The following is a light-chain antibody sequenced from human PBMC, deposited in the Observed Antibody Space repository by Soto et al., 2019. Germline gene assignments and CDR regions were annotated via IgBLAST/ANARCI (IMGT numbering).Light chain of an antibody. Sequence: EIILTQSPCSLSFSPLERSTLSCRASQSVSSSYLAWYQQKPGQAPRLLIYGASSRATGIPDRFSGSGSGTDFTLTISRLEPEDFAVYYCQQYVGSPLTFGGGTKV. CDR1: QSVSSSY. CDR2: GAS. J-gene: IGKJ4*01. CDR3: QQYVGSPLT. V-gene: IGKV3-20*01.